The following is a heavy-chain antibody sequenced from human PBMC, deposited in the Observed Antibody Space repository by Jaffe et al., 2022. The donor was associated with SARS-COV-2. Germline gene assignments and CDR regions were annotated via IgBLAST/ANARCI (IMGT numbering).Heavy chain of an antibody. CDR1: GYTFTSYA. D-gene: IGHD2-2*01. Sequence: QVQLVQSGAEVKKPGASVKVSCKASGYTFTSYAMHWVRQAPGQRLEWMGWINAGNGNTKYSQKFQGRVTITRDTSASTAYMELSSLRSEDTAVYYCARDNQPQKTYYYYYGMDVWGQGTTVTVSS. CDR2: INAGNGNT. CDR3: ARDNQPQKTYYYYYGMDV. V-gene: IGHV1-3*01. J-gene: IGHJ6*02.